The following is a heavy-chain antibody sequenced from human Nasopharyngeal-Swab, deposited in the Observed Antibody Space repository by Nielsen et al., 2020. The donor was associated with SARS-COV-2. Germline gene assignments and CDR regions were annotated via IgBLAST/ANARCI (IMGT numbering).Heavy chain of an antibody. CDR1: GFTFSSYT. J-gene: IGHJ4*02. Sequence: GGSLRLSCAASGFTFSSYTMHWVRQAPGKGLEWVSSISSSSSYIYYADSVKGRFTISRDNAKNSLYLQMSSLRAEDTAVYYCARTYGGNFKLSYWGQGTLVTVSS. D-gene: IGHD4-23*01. CDR2: ISSSSSYI. CDR3: ARTYGGNFKLSY. V-gene: IGHV3-21*01.